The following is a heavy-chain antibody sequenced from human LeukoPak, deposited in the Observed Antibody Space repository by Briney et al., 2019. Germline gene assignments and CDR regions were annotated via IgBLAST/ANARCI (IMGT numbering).Heavy chain of an antibody. J-gene: IGHJ4*02. V-gene: IGHV3-23*01. CDR3: ARNSEGFSYGQYYFAY. CDR1: GFTFSSYA. D-gene: IGHD5-18*01. CDR2: ISGSGGST. Sequence: PGGSLRLSCAASGFTFSSYAMNWVRQAPGKGLEWVSAISGSGGSTYYADYVKGRFTISRDNSKNTLYLQMNSLRAEDTAVYFCARNSEGFSYGQYYFAYWGQGTLVTVSS.